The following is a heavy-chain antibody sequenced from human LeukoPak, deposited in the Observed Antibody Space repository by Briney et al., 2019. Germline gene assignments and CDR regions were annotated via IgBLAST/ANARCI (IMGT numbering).Heavy chain of an antibody. CDR3: ARDRWSTSYKRRFDY. CDR1: GGTFSSYA. J-gene: IGHJ4*02. Sequence: ASVKVSCKASGGTFSSYAISWVRQAPGQGLEWMGWISAYNGNTNYAQKLQGRVTMTTDTSTSTAYMELRSLRSDDTAVYYCARDRWSTSYKRRFDYWGQGTLVTVSS. D-gene: IGHD2-2*01. V-gene: IGHV1-18*01. CDR2: ISAYNGNT.